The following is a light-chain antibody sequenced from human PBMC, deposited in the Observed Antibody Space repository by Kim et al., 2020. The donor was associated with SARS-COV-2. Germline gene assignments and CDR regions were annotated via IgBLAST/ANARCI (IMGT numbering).Light chain of an antibody. J-gene: IGLJ3*02. CDR3: QTWGTGMNWV. V-gene: IGLV4-69*01. CDR2: LNSDGSH. CDR1: SGHSSYA. Sequence: VKLTCTLSSGHSSYAIAWHQQQPEKGPRYLMKLNSDGSHSKGDGIPDRFSGSSSGAERYLTISSLQSEDEAEYYCQTWGTGMNWVFGGGTQLTVL.